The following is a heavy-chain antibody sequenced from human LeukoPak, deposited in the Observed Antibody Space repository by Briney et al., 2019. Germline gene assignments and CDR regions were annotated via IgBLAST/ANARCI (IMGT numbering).Heavy chain of an antibody. D-gene: IGHD2-2*01. Sequence: SVKVSCKASGGTFSSYAISWVRQAPGQGLEWMGGIIPIFGTANYAQKFQGRVTITTDESTSTAYMELSSLRSEDTAVYYCARGPAAYCSSTSCYEGKLDIWGQGTMVTVSS. J-gene: IGHJ3*02. CDR2: IIPIFGTA. CDR3: ARGPAAYCSSTSCYEGKLDI. CDR1: GGTFSSYA. V-gene: IGHV1-69*05.